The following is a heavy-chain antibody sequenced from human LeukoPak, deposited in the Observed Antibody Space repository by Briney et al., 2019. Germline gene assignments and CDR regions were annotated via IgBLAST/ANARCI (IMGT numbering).Heavy chain of an antibody. CDR1: GFTFSTYS. CDR3: AKKVSPPEH. V-gene: IGHV3-21*04. J-gene: IGHJ4*02. Sequence: GGSLRLSCAASGFTFSTYSMNWVRQAPGKGLEWVSSITSPVGHIYYADSVKGRFTISRDNSKNMLYLQMNSLRADDTAVYYCAKKVSPPEHWGQGTLVTVSS. CDR2: ITSPVGHI.